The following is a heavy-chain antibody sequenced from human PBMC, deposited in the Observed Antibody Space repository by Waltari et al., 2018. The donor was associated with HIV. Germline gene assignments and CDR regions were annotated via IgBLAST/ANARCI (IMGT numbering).Heavy chain of an antibody. CDR1: GGSISSSTYY. CDR3: ARDSLVGATGMDV. D-gene: IGHD1-26*01. J-gene: IGHJ6*02. Sequence: QLQLLESGPGLVKPSETLSLTCTVSGGSISSSTYYWGWIRPPPGKGLEWIGSIYYSGSTYYNPSLKSRVTISVDTSKNQFSLKLSSVTAADTAVYYCARDSLVGATGMDVWGQGTTVTVSS. V-gene: IGHV4-39*07. CDR2: IYYSGST.